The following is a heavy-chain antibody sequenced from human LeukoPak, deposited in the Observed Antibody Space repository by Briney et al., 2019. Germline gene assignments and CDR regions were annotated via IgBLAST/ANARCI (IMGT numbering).Heavy chain of an antibody. CDR2: IYTSGST. D-gene: IGHD6-13*01. J-gene: IGHJ3*02. Sequence: SETLSLTCTVSGGSLSSYYWSWIRQPAGKGLEWIGRIYTSGSTNYNPSLKSRVTMSVDTSKNQFSLKLSSVTAADTAVYYCARTGYSSSPEDIWGQGTMVTVSS. CDR3: ARTGYSSSPEDI. CDR1: GGSLSSYY. V-gene: IGHV4-4*07.